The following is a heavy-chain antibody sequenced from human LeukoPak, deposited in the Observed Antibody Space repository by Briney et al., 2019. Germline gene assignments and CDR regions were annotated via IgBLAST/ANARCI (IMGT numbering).Heavy chain of an antibody. CDR1: GFSLSTSGMC. D-gene: IGHD6-13*01. V-gene: IGHV2-5*08. Sequence: SGPTLVNPTQTLTLTCTFSGFSLSTSGMCVSWIRQPPGRALESLALIYWDDDKRYSPSLKSRLSISKDTSKNQVVLTMTNMDPVDTATYYCVHTPPRSSWYYWGQGTPVTVSS. CDR2: IYWDDDK. J-gene: IGHJ4*02. CDR3: VHTPPRSSWYY.